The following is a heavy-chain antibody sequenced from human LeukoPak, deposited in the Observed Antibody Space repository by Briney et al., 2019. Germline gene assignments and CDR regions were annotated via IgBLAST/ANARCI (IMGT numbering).Heavy chain of an antibody. V-gene: IGHV3-53*01. J-gene: IGHJ4*02. Sequence: GGSLRLSCAASGFTVSSNYMSWVRQAPGKGLEWVSVIYSGGSTDYADSVKGRFTISRDTSKNTLYLQMNSLRAEDTAVYYCARDGGSYYFLYWGQGTLVTASS. CDR1: GFTVSSNY. CDR3: ARDGGSYYFLY. D-gene: IGHD1-26*01. CDR2: IYSGGST.